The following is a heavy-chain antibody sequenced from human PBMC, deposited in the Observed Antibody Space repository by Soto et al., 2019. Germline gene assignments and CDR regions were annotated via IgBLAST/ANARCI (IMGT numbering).Heavy chain of an antibody. J-gene: IGHJ5*02. CDR3: ARVWIVGATMWFDH. CDR1: GCSISSYY. V-gene: IGHV4-59*01. D-gene: IGHD1-26*01. Sequence: XETLSLTCTVSGCSISSYYWSWIRQPPGKGLEWIGYIYYSGSTNYNPSLKSRVTISVDTSMNQFSLKLSSVTAADTAVYYCARVWIVGATMWFDHWGQGTLVTVSS. CDR2: IYYSGST.